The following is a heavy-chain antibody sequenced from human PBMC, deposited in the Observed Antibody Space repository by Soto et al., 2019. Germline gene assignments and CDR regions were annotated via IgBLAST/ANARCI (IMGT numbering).Heavy chain of an antibody. V-gene: IGHV4-59*01. CDR3: ARDLWGYCGTDXYPLDV. D-gene: IGHD2-21*02. CDR1: GGSISRYY. CDR2: LYNAGST. J-gene: IGHJ6*03. Sequence: SETLSLSCTVSGGSISRYYWSWIRQPPGKGLEWIGYLYNAGSTIYNPSLKSRVTISVDMSQNQFSLNLNYVTAADTAVYYCARDLWGYCGTDXYPLDVWGKGTTVTVS.